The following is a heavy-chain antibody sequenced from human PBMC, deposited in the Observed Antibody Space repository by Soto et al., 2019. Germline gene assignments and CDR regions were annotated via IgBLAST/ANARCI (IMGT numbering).Heavy chain of an antibody. D-gene: IGHD1-20*01. J-gene: IGHJ4*02. Sequence: QVQLVQSGAEVKKPGSSVKVSCQASGGTFGSQSFTWVRQAPGQGLEWMGRIVPILDLINYSQKFQDRGTITADKATSTADMELSSLTNDDTAMYYCARDAGSGWYNRKWGQGTLVTVSS. V-gene: IGHV1-69*08. CDR2: IVPILDLI. CDR1: GGTFGSQS. CDR3: ARDAGSGWYNRK.